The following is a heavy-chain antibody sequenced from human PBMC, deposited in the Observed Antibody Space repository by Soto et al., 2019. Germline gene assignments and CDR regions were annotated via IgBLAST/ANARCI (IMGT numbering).Heavy chain of an antibody. V-gene: IGHV1-3*04. CDR1: GYTFTNYA. CDR2: INTGKGNT. D-gene: IGHD2-2*01. J-gene: IGHJ4*02. Sequence: QVQLVQSGAEVKKPGASVMVSCKASGYTFTNYAMHWVRQAPGQRLEWMGWINTGKGNTKISQKFQDRITITSDTSARTAYMDLSSLRSEDTAMYYCARAGDDCSAAKCYVIDYWCQGSLVTVSS. CDR3: ARAGDDCSAAKCYVIDY.